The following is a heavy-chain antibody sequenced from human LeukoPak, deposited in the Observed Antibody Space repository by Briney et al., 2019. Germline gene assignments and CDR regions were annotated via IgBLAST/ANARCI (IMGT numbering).Heavy chain of an antibody. D-gene: IGHD1-26*01. CDR1: AFSLNAYN. Sequence: GGSLRLSCAASAFSLNAYNMNWVRQVPGKGLEWVSSISYTGTYIYYADSVKGRFTISRDNAQNSLYLQMNSLRAEDTAIYYCVRDRGTYRPIDYWGQGTLVTVSS. V-gene: IGHV3-21*04. CDR2: ISYTGTYI. CDR3: VRDRGTYRPIDY. J-gene: IGHJ4*02.